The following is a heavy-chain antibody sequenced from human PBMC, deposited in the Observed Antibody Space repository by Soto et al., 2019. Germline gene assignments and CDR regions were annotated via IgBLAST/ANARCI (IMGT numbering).Heavy chain of an antibody. J-gene: IGHJ4*02. CDR1: GFIFSRHW. Sequence: VQLVESGGDLVRPGGSLRLSCAASGFIFSRHWMTWVRQAPGKGLGWVANIKHDGTETYLVDSVRGRLTISRDNAKNSVYLQMNSLRVEDTAVYYCARYSGWFIDYWGQGTLVTVSS. CDR2: IKHDGTET. V-gene: IGHV3-7*05. CDR3: ARYSGWFIDY. D-gene: IGHD1-26*01.